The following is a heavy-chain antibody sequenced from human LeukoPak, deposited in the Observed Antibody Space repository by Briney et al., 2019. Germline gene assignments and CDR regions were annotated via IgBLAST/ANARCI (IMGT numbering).Heavy chain of an antibody. CDR1: GYTFTSCY. CDR2: INPSGGSR. Sequence: ASVKVSCKASGYTFTSCYMHWVRQAPGQGLEWVGVINPSGGSRNYAQKFQGRVTMTRDTSTSTVYMEVSSLRSEDTAVYYCARDNSPYCSRTSCYDYYYGMDVWGQGTTVTVSS. D-gene: IGHD2-2*01. V-gene: IGHV1-46*01. J-gene: IGHJ6*02. CDR3: ARDNSPYCSRTSCYDYYYGMDV.